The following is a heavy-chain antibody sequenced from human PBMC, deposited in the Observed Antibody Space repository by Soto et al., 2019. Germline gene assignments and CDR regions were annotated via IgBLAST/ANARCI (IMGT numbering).Heavy chain of an antibody. J-gene: IGHJ3*02. CDR1: GGSFSTYY. CDR3: ARDRGSLTTGDGTFDI. CDR2: VSYSGTT. V-gene: IGHV4-59*01. Sequence: PSDTLSLTCTVSGGSFSTYYWTWIRQPPGKGLEWVGYVSYSGTTNYSPSLKNRVTISLDTSKNEFSLKLRSATAADTAVYYCARDRGSLTTGDGTFDIWGPGTMVTVSS. D-gene: IGHD4-17*01.